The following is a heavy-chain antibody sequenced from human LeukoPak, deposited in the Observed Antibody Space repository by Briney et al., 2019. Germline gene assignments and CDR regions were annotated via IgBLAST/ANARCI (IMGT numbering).Heavy chain of an antibody. V-gene: IGHV3-7*01. Sequence: GGSLRLSCAASGFAFSSYWMSWVRQAPGKGLEWVANIKQDGSEKYYVDSVKGRFTISRDNAKNSLYLQMNSLRAEDTAVYYCARSNWNEAFDIWGQGTMVTVSS. CDR2: IKQDGSEK. CDR3: ARSNWNEAFDI. J-gene: IGHJ3*02. D-gene: IGHD1-1*01. CDR1: GFAFSSYW.